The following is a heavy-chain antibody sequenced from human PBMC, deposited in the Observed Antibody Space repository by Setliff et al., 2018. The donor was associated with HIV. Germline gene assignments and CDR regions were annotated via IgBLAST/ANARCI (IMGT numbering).Heavy chain of an antibody. D-gene: IGHD3-22*01. CDR2: IYPGISDT. V-gene: IGHV5-51*01. Sequence: GESLKISCKASGYSFSTSWIGWVRQMPGKGLEWMGLIYPGISDTTYSPSFQGQVTISVDTSIGTAYLQWSSLKTSDTAMYYCARTPTGNYDIVLGYWGQGTLVTVSS. CDR3: ARTPTGNYDIVLGY. J-gene: IGHJ4*02. CDR1: GYSFSTSW.